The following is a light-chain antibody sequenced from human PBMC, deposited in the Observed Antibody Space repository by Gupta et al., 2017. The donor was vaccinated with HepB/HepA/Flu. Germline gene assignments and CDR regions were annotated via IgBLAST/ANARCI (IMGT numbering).Light chain of an antibody. CDR2: GGS. V-gene: IGKV3-20*01. J-gene: IGKJ1*01. CDR3: QQEYSSTWT. Sequence: EIVLTQSPATLSLSPGERATRSCRTRQSVRDSKLAWYQQKPGQAPRLLIYGGSTSATGVPDRVSGSGSGTEFTLTISRLEPEDFAVYYCQQEYSSTWTFGQGTKVEIK. CDR1: QSVRDSK.